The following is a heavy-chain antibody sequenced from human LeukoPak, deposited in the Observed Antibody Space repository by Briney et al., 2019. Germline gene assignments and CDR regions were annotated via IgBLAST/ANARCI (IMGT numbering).Heavy chain of an antibody. CDR1: GGSFSGYY. Sequence: SETLSLTRAVYGGSFSGYYWSWIRQPPGKGLEWIGEINHSGSTDYNPSLRSRVTISVDTSNNQFSLRLGSVTAADTAVYHCARHCCSGPAKRVFDIWGQGTMVTVSS. D-gene: IGHD2-15*01. V-gene: IGHV4-34*01. J-gene: IGHJ3*02. CDR2: INHSGST. CDR3: ARHCCSGPAKRVFDI.